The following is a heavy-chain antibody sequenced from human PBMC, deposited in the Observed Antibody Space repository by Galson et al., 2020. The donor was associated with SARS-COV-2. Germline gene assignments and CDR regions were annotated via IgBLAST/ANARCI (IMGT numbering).Heavy chain of an antibody. CDR3: ARDVRSMAAAGTDYYYYYGMDV. D-gene: IGHD6-13*01. J-gene: IGHJ6*02. Sequence: ASETLSLTCTVSGGSISSGGYYWSWIRQHPGKGLEWIGYIYYSGSTYYNPSLKSRVTISVDTSKNQFSLKLSSVTAADTAVYYCARDVRSMAAAGTDYYYYYGMDVWGQGTTVTVSS. CDR1: GGSISSGGYY. CDR2: IYYSGST. V-gene: IGHV4-31*03.